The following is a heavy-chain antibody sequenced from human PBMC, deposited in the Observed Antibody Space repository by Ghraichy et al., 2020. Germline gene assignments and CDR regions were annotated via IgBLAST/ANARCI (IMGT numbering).Heavy chain of an antibody. CDR1: GGSISSSSYY. J-gene: IGHJ4*02. D-gene: IGHD5-24*01. CDR3: ARGLGEEMATIFRQGNLFPLDY. Sequence: SETLSLTCTVSGGSISSSSYYWGWIRQPPGKGLEWIGSIYYSGSTYYNPSLKSRVTISVDTSKNQFSLKLSSVTAADTAVYYCARGLGEEMATIFRQGNLFPLDYWGQGTLVTVSS. V-gene: IGHV4-39*01. CDR2: IYYSGST.